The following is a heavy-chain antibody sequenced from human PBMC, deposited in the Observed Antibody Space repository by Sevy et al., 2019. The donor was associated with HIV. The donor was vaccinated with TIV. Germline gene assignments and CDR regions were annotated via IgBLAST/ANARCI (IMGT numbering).Heavy chain of an antibody. CDR1: GFTFGDYA. V-gene: IGHV3-49*03. CDR2: IRRNSHEPYGGAT. J-gene: IGHJ4*02. D-gene: IGHD5-12*01. CDR3: TRPLATADAPEYFFDY. Sequence: GGSLRLSCTSSGFTFGDYAMSWFRQAPGKGLEWVAFIRRNSHEPYGGATEYAASVKGRFTIARDDSKSIAYLQMNSLKTADTAVYYCTRPLATADAPEYFFDYWGQGILVTVSS.